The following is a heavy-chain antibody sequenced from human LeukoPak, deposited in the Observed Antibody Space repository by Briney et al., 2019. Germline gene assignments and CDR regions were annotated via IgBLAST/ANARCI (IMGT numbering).Heavy chain of an antibody. CDR3: ATTLGYTGYDWGWFSDYYMAV. CDR1: GGSLSAYY. D-gene: IGHD5-12*01. Sequence: PSETLSLTCAAYGGSLSAYYATWIRQAPGEGLEWIGEINLKGSSVYSESLRSRVTISVDAARNQISLKMTSVTAADAGTYYCATTLGYTGYDWGWFSDYYMAVWGTGTRVTVSS. J-gene: IGHJ6*03. V-gene: IGHV4-34*01. CDR2: INLKGSS.